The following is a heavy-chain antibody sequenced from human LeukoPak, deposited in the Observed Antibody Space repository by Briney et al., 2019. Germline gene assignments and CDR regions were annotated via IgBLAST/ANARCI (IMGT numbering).Heavy chain of an antibody. CDR3: ARQGYSSSWYQNWFDP. CDR2: IYPGDSDT. V-gene: IGHV5-51*01. D-gene: IGHD6-13*01. J-gene: IGHJ5*02. Sequence: GESLKISCKGSGYSFTNYWIGWMRQMPGKGLEWMGIIYPGDSDTRYSPSFQGQVTISADKSISTAYLQWSSLKASDTAMYYCARQGYSSSWYQNWFDPWGQGTLVTVSS. CDR1: GYSFTNYW.